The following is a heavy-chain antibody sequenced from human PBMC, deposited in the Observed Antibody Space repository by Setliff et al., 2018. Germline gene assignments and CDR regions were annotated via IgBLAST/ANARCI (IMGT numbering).Heavy chain of an antibody. CDR1: GGAFTSHG. V-gene: IGHV1-69*05. J-gene: IGHJ6*03. CDR2: TIPMFGSA. D-gene: IGHD5-12*01. Sequence: ASVKVSCKVSGGAFTSHGVSWVRQAPGQGLEWMGGTIPMFGSANYAQKFQGRVTIITDEFTGTAYMELSSLRTEDTAVYYCAREGVDIRSSTDYRYYMDVWGKGTTVTVSS. CDR3: AREGVDIRSSTDYRYYMDV.